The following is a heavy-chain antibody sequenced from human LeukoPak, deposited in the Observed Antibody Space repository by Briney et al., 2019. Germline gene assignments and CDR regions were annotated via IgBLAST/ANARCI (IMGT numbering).Heavy chain of an antibody. Sequence: GRSLRLSCAASGFTFSSYAMHWVRQAPGKGLEWVAVISYDGSNKYYADSVKGRFTISRDNSKNTLYLQMNSLRAEDTAVYYCARVGGTYYDFWSGHLDYWGQGTLVTVSS. J-gene: IGHJ4*02. V-gene: IGHV3-30-3*01. D-gene: IGHD3-3*01. CDR3: ARVGGTYYDFWSGHLDY. CDR1: GFTFSSYA. CDR2: ISYDGSNK.